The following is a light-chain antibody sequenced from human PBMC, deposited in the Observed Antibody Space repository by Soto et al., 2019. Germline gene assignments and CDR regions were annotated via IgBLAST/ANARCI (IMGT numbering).Light chain of an antibody. CDR3: YSYTSSSTNV. CDR1: SSDIGGYNF. CDR2: AVS. J-gene: IGLJ1*01. Sequence: QSALTQPASVSGSPGQSITISCTGTSSDIGGYNFVSWYQHHPGKAPKLMIFAVSNWPSGVSNRFSGSKSGNTASLTISGLQPEDEADYFCYSYTSSSTNVFGSGTKLTVL. V-gene: IGLV2-14*01.